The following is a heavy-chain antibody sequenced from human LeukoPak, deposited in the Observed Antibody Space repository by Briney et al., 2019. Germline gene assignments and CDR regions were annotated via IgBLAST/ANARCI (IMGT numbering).Heavy chain of an antibody. Sequence: SGPTLVNPTQTLTLTCTFSGFSLNTRGVGVAWIRQPPGKALEWHALIYWDNDDRYSPSLKSRLTISKDASKNQVVLTMTNMDPVDTATYFCARTPLVITAKGFFDYWGQGTLVTVSS. D-gene: IGHD4/OR15-4a*01. CDR2: IYWDNDD. J-gene: IGHJ4*02. V-gene: IGHV2-5*02. CDR3: ARTPLVITAKGFFDY. CDR1: GFSLNTRGVG.